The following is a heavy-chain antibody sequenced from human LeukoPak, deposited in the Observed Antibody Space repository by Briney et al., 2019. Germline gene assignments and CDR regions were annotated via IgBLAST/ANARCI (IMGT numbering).Heavy chain of an antibody. CDR1: GFTFSSYS. J-gene: IGHJ3*02. D-gene: IGHD3-10*01. CDR2: ISSSSSYI. Sequence: GGSLRLSCAASGFTFSSYSKNWVGQAPGKGLEWVSSISSSSSYIYYADSVKGRFTISRDNAKNSLYLQMNSLRAEDTAVYYCATKGRYYGSGNDAFDIWGQGILVTVSS. V-gene: IGHV3-21*01. CDR3: ATKGRYYGSGNDAFDI.